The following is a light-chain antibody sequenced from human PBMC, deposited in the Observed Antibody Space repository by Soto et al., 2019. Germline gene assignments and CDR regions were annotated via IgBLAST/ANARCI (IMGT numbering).Light chain of an antibody. CDR3: CSNAGSFIFV. CDR1: SSDIGNYNY. CDR2: DVS. J-gene: IGLJ1*01. V-gene: IGLV2-11*01. Sequence: QSVLTQPRSVSGSPGQSVTISCTGTSSDIGNYNYVSWYQQYPGKAPKLIIYDVSKRPSGIPDRFFGSKFGNTASLTISGLQAEDEADYYCCSNAGSFIFVFGTGTKVTVL.